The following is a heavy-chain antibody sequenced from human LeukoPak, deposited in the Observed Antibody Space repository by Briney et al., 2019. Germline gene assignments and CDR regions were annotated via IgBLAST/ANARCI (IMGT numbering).Heavy chain of an antibody. CDR2: IKQDGSEK. CDR1: GFTFSDYY. V-gene: IGHV3-7*01. CDR3: ARGRGLLRYFDY. Sequence: PGGSLRLSCAASGFTFSDYYMSWVRQAPGKGLEWVANIKQDGSEKYYVDSVKGRFTISRDNAKNSLYLQMNSLRAEDTAVYYCARGRGLLRYFDYWGQGTLVTVSS. J-gene: IGHJ4*02. D-gene: IGHD1-26*01.